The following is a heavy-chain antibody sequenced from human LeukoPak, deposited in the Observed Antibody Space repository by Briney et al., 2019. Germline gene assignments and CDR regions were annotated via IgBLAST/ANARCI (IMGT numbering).Heavy chain of an antibody. CDR2: INPNSGGT. Sequence: EASLKVSCKASGYTFTGYYINWVRQAPGQGLEWMGWINPNSGGTNYPQKFQGRVTMTSDTSISTAYMELTSLRSDDSAVYYCARKSAVRSTSEFDFWGQGTLVTVPS. CDR1: GYTFTGYY. J-gene: IGHJ4*02. D-gene: IGHD2-2*01. CDR3: ARKSAVRSTSEFDF. V-gene: IGHV1-2*02.